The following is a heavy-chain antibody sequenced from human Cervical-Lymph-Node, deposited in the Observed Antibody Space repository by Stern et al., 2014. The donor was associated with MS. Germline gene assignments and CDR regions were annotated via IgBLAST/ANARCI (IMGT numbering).Heavy chain of an antibody. CDR3: ARGTGGGSPSAP. V-gene: IGHV4-59*01. CDR2: IYYSGST. D-gene: IGHD1-26*01. Sequence: QVQLQESGPGLVKPSETLSLTCTVSGGSISSYYWSWIRQPPGKGLEWIGYIYYSGSTNYNPSLKSRVTISVDPSKNQFSLKLSSVTAADTAVYYCARGTGGGSPSAPWGQGTLVTVSS. J-gene: IGHJ5*02. CDR1: GGSISSYY.